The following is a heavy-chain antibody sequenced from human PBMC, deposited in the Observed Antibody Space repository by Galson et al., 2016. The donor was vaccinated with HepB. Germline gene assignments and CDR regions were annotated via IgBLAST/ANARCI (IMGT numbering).Heavy chain of an antibody. V-gene: IGHV7-4-1*02. Sequence: SVKVSCKASGYTFTSYAMNWVRQAPGQGLEWLGWINTNTENPTYAQGFTGRFVFSLDTFVSTAYLQISSLKAEDTAVYYCARDSLNYYDSSGYSSWFDPWGQGTLVIVSS. CDR1: GYTFTSYA. D-gene: IGHD3-22*01. J-gene: IGHJ5*02. CDR3: ARDSLNYYDSSGYSSWFDP. CDR2: INTNTENP.